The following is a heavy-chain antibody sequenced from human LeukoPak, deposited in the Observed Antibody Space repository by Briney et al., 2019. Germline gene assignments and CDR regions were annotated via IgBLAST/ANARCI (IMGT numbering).Heavy chain of an antibody. CDR1: GFTFSSYA. D-gene: IGHD6-19*01. J-gene: IGHJ6*02. CDR2: ISYDGSNK. V-gene: IGHV3-30*04. Sequence: GRSLRLSCAASGFTFSSYAMHWVRQAPGKGLEWVAVISYDGSNKYYADSVKGRFTNSRDNSKNTLYLQMNSLKAEDTAVYYCARDFIAVAGQRNGEYGMDVWGQGTTVTVSS. CDR3: ARDFIAVAGQRNGEYGMDV.